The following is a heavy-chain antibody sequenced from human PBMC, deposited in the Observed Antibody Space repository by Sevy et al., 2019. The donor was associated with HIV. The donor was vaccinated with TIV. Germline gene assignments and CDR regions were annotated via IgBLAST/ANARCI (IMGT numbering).Heavy chain of an antibody. CDR1: GFTFSSYW. Sequence: GGSLRLSCAASGFTFSSYWMTWVRQAPGKGLEWVANIKQDGSKKYYVDSVHGRFTISRDYAKNSVYLQMNSLRAEDTAVYHCAIEIAAAGSYWGQGTLVSVSS. J-gene: IGHJ4*02. CDR3: AIEIAAAGSY. D-gene: IGHD6-13*01. CDR2: IKQDGSKK. V-gene: IGHV3-7*01.